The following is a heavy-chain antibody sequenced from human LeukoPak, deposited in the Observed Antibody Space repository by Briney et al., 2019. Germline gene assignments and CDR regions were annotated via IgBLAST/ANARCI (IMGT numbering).Heavy chain of an antibody. CDR3: ARDDYYDSSGYFY. D-gene: IGHD3-22*01. J-gene: IGHJ4*02. CDR1: GYSISSGYY. V-gene: IGHV4-38-2*02. CDR2: IYHSGST. Sequence: SETLSLTCTVSGYSISSGYYWGWIRQPPGKGLEWIGSIYHSGSTYYNPSLKSRVTVSVDTSKNQFSLKLSSVTAADTAVYYCARDDYYDSSGYFYWGQGTLVTVSS.